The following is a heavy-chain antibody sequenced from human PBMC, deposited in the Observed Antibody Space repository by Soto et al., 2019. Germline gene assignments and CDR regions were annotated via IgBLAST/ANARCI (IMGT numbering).Heavy chain of an antibody. CDR1: GDSVSSNSAA. D-gene: IGHD3-9*01. V-gene: IGHV6-1*01. CDR2: TYYRSKWYN. CDR3: ARGRSYYDILTGYPYYYYYYMDV. J-gene: IGHJ6*03. Sequence: QSQTLSLTCAISGDSVSSNSAAWNWIRQSPSRGLEWLGRTYYRSKWYNDYAVSVKSRITINPDTSKNQFSLQLNSVTPEDTAVYYCARGRSYYDILTGYPYYYYYYMDVWGKGTTVTVSS.